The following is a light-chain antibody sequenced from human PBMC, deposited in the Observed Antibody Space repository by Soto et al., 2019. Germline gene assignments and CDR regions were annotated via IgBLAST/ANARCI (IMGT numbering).Light chain of an antibody. J-gene: IGKJ5*01. CDR2: AAS. V-gene: IGKV1-9*01. CDR1: QGISSS. CDR3: QQYNNWPPIT. Sequence: DIQLTQSRSFLSASVGYRFTITCLASQGISSSLAWYQQKPGKAPKLLIYAASTLQSGVPSRFSGSGSGTEFTLTISSLQSEDFAVYYCQQYNNWPPITFGQGTRLEIK.